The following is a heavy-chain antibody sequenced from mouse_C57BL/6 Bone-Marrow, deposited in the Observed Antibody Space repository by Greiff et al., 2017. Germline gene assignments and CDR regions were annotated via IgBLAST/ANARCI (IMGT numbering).Heavy chain of an antibody. D-gene: IGHD1-1*01. V-gene: IGHV1-81*01. Sequence: VQLQQSGAELARPGASVKLSCKASGYTFTSYGISWVKQRTGQGLEWIGEIYPRSGNTYYNEKFKGKATLTADKSSSTAYMELRSLTSEDAAVYFCARWIYYYGSSPLWYFDVWGTGTTVTVSS. J-gene: IGHJ1*03. CDR3: ARWIYYYGSSPLWYFDV. CDR2: IYPRSGNT. CDR1: GYTFTSYG.